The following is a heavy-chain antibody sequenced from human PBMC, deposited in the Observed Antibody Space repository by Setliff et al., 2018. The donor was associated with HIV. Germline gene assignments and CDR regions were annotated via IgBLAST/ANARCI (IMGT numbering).Heavy chain of an antibody. Sequence: ETLSLTCAVSGGSISSNNWWSWVRQPPGKGLEWIGEIYHSGSTNYNPSLKSRVTISVDKSKNQFSLKLSSVTAADTAVYYCARAMYYYGSGSYDYYMDVWGKGTTVTVSS. CDR1: GGSISSNNW. J-gene: IGHJ6*03. CDR3: ARAMYYYGSGSYDYYMDV. D-gene: IGHD3-10*01. CDR2: IYHSGST. V-gene: IGHV4-4*02.